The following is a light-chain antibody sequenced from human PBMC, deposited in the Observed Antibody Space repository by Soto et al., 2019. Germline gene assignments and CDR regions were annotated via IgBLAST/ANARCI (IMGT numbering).Light chain of an antibody. Sequence: QSVLTQSPSASGTPGQRVTISCSGTSSNIGSNYVYWYQQLPGTAPELLIYSSNQRPSGVPDRFSGSKSGTSASLAISGLRSEDEAEYYCAAWNDSLSGHVVFGGGTKLTVL. CDR2: SSN. J-gene: IGLJ2*01. V-gene: IGLV1-47*02. CDR1: SSNIGSNY. CDR3: AAWNDSLSGHVV.